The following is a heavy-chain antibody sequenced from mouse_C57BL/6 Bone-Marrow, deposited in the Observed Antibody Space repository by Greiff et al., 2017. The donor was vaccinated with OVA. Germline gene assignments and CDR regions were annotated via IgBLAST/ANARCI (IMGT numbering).Heavy chain of an antibody. CDR1: GFTFSDYY. V-gene: IGHV5-12*01. D-gene: IGHD1-1*01. Sequence: EVKLMESGGGLVQPGGSLKLSCAASGFTFSDYYMYWVRQTPEKRLEWVAYISNGGGSTYYPDTVKGRFTISRDNAKNTLYLQMSRLKSEDTAMYYCARPLYYGSSYYAMDYWGQGTSVTVSS. J-gene: IGHJ4*01. CDR3: ARPLYYGSSYYAMDY. CDR2: ISNGGGST.